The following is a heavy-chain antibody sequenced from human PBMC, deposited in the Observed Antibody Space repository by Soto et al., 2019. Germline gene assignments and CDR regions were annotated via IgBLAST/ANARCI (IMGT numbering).Heavy chain of an antibody. CDR2: ISAYNGNT. D-gene: IGHD1-7*01. V-gene: IGHV1-18*04. Sequence: ASVKVSCKASGYTFTSYGISWVRQAPGQGLEWMGWISAYNGNTNYAQKLQGRVTMTTDTSTSTAYMELRSLRSDDTAVYYCARDDGNWNYDYYYYGMDVWGQGTTVTV. CDR3: ARDDGNWNYDYYYYGMDV. J-gene: IGHJ6*02. CDR1: GYTFTSYG.